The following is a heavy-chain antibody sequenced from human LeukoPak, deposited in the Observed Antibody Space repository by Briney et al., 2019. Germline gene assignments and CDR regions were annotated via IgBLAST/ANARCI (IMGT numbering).Heavy chain of an antibody. CDR1: GFTFSDYY. V-gene: IGHV3-11*01. CDR3: TRGLVGGTPPYYFYGMDV. CDR2: ISSSGSTI. Sequence: KSGGSLRLSCAASGFTFSDYYMSWIRQAPGKGLEWVSYISSSGSTIYYADSVKGRFTISRDNAKNSLYLQMNSLRAEDTAVYYCTRGLVGGTPPYYFYGMDVWGQGTTVTVSS. J-gene: IGHJ6*02. D-gene: IGHD1-26*01.